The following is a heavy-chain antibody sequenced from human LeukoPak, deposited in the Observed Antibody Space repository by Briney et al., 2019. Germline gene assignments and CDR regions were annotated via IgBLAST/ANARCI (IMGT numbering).Heavy chain of an antibody. D-gene: IGHD3-3*01. CDR3: AKSRSGYPRVDGFDI. CDR2: IYTGDST. Sequence: GGSLRLSCAASGFTVSSNYMTWVRQAPGKGLEWVSLIYTGDSTYYADSVKGRFTISRDNSKNTLYLQMNSLRAEDTAVYYCAKSRSGYPRVDGFDIWGQGTMVTVSS. CDR1: GFTVSSNY. J-gene: IGHJ3*02. V-gene: IGHV3-53*01.